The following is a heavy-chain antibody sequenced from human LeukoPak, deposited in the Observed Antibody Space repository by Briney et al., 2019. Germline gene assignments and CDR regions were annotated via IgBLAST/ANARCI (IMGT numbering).Heavy chain of an antibody. V-gene: IGHV3-7*03. CDR2: IKEDGSKK. J-gene: IGHJ4*02. CDR1: GFTFSDYY. Sequence: GGSLRLSCEASGFTFSDYYMSWVRQAPGKGLEWVANIKEDGSKKYYVDSVKGRFTISRDNSKNTLYLQMNSLRAEDTAVYYCARGCSSTSCYGFDYWGQGTLVTVSS. D-gene: IGHD2-2*01. CDR3: ARGCSSTSCYGFDY.